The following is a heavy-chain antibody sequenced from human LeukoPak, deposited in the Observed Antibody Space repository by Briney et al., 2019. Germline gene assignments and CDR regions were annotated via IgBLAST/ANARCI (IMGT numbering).Heavy chain of an antibody. V-gene: IGHV4-59*08. CDR2: IYYSGST. Sequence: SETLSLTCTVSGGSISSYYWSWIRQPPGKGLEWIGYIYYSGSTNYNPSLKSRVTISVDTSKNQLSLKLSSVTAADTAVYYCARTVEVATIKVTGEDDYWGQGTLVTVSS. CDR3: ARTVEVATIKVTGEDDY. D-gene: IGHD5-24*01. CDR1: GGSISSYY. J-gene: IGHJ4*02.